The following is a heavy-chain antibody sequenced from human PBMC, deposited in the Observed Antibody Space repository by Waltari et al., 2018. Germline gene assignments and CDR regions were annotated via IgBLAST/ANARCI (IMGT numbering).Heavy chain of an antibody. CDR1: GLAVSNDY. CDR2: IYSGGTT. CDR3: ARDWLGPGGVPDV. D-gene: IGHD3-10*01. Sequence: ELVESGGGVIQPGGSLRLSCVASGLAVSNDYMRWVRHAPGKGLEGVSIIYSGGTTYYADSLKGRFTISRDNSKNTVYLQMNSLRAEDTAVYYCARDWLGPGGVPDVWGKGTTVTVSS. V-gene: IGHV3-53*01. J-gene: IGHJ6*04.